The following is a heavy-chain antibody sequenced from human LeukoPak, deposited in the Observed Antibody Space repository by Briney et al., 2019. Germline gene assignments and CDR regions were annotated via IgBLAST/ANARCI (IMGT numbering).Heavy chain of an antibody. CDR3: ARDYDDYGDFRGY. D-gene: IGHD4-17*01. V-gene: IGHV3-21*04. CDR2: ISSRSSYI. J-gene: IGHJ4*02. CDR1: GFTFSSYS. Sequence: GGSLRLSCAASGFTFSSYSMNWVRQAPGKGLEWVSSISSRSSYIYYADSVKGRFTISRDNSKNTLYLQMNSLRAEDTAVYYCARDYDDYGDFRGYWGQGTLVTVSS.